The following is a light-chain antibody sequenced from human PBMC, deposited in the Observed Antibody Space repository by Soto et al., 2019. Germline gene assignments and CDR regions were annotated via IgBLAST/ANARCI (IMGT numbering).Light chain of an antibody. V-gene: IGKV3-15*01. CDR2: SAS. CDR1: QSISYN. CDR3: QQYNTWPPIT. J-gene: IGKJ5*01. Sequence: EIVMTQSPATLSVSPGERATLSCRASQSISYNLAWYQQKPGQAPRVLIYSASTRATGIPARFSGSGSGTEFTLTISSLQSEDFAVYYCQQYNTWPPITFGQGTRLEIK.